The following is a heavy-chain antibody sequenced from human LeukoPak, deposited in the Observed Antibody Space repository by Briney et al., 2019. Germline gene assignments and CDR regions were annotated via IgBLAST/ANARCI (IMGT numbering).Heavy chain of an antibody. J-gene: IGHJ6*04. CDR2: ISSSGSTI. Sequence: GGSLRLSCAASGFTFSSYGMSWVRQAPGKGLEWVSAISSSGSTIYYADSVKGRFTISRENAKNSLYLQMNSLRAEDTAVYYCAELGITMIGGVWGKGTTVTISS. D-gene: IGHD3-10*02. CDR3: AELGITMIGGV. V-gene: IGHV3-48*04. CDR1: GFTFSSYG.